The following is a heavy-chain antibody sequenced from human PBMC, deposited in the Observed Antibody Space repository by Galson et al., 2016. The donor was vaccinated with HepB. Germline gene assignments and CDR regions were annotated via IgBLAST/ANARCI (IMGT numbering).Heavy chain of an antibody. CDR3: AKSGFFGELDK. CDR2: ISGSGGRT. CDR1: AGTFKNYA. Sequence: SLRLSSAVSAGTFKNYAMNWVRQAPGKGLEWVAAISGSGGRTSYEDSVRGRFTISRDNSKNTLFLRMNSVGVEDTAVYFCAKSGFFGELDKWGQGTGVVVSS. J-gene: IGHJ4*02. V-gene: IGHV3-23*01. D-gene: IGHD3-10*01.